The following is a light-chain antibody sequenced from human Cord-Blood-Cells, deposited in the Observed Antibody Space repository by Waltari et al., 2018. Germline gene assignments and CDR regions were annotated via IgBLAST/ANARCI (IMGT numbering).Light chain of an antibody. V-gene: IGLV2-14*03. Sequence: QSALTQPASVSGSPGQSITISCTGTSSDVGCYNFVSWYQQHPGKAPKLMIYDVSNQRSGGSTRVFGSKTGNTASLIISWLQDADEAAYYCSSSTSGSTRVCGGGTKLTVL. CDR1: SSDVGCYNF. CDR2: DVS. J-gene: IGLJ3*02. CDR3: SSSTSGSTRV.